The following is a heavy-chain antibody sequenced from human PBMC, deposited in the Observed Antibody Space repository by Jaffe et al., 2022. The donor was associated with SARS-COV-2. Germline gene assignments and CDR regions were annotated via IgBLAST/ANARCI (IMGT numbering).Heavy chain of an antibody. V-gene: IGHV3-9*01. J-gene: IGHJ4*02. CDR1: GFTFDDYA. CDR2: ISWNSGSI. CDR3: AKDLVIAAAEQGGIFDY. Sequence: EVQLVESGGGLVQPGRSLRLSCAASGFTFDDYAMHWVRQAPGKGLEWVSGISWNSGSIGYADSVKGRFTISRDNAKNSLYLQMNSLRAEDTALYYCAKDLVIAAAEQGGIFDYWGQGTLVTVSS. D-gene: IGHD6-13*01.